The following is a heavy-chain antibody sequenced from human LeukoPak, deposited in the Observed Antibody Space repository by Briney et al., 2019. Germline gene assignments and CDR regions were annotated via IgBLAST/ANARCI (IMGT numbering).Heavy chain of an antibody. CDR2: ISAYNGNT. CDR3: ARDDYDSSGYRHDAFDI. CDR1: GGTFSSYA. J-gene: IGHJ3*02. Sequence: GASVKVSCKASGGTFSSYAISWVRQAPGKGLEWLGWISAYNGNTNYAQKLQGRVTMTTDTSTSTAYMELRSLRSDDTAVYYCARDDYDSSGYRHDAFDIWGQGTMVTVSS. V-gene: IGHV1-18*01. D-gene: IGHD3-22*01.